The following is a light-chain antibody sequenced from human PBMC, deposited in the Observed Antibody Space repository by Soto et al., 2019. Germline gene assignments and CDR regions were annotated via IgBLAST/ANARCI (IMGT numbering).Light chain of an antibody. J-gene: IGKJ1*01. CDR3: QQYAYLPRT. CDR1: QDINNY. V-gene: IGKV1-33*01. CDR2: DAS. Sequence: DVQITQFPSSLSASVGDRVTITCQASQDINNYLNWYQQKPGKAPKLLIYDASNLETGVPAKFSGSGSGTDCTLTISSLQTEDGETYYGQQYAYLPRTFGQGTKVDIK.